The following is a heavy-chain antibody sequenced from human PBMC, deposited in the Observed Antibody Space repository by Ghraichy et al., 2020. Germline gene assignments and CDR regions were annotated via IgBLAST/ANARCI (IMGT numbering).Heavy chain of an antibody. Sequence: GGSLRLSCAASGFTFSSYAMSWVRQAPGKGLEWVSAISGSGGSTYYADSVKGRFTISRDNSKNTLYMQMNSLRAEDTDVYYCPREGDYYYYYGMDVWGQGTTVTVSS. CDR2: ISGSGGST. D-gene: IGHD3-16*01. J-gene: IGHJ6*02. CDR1: GFTFSSYA. CDR3: PREGDYYYYYGMDV. V-gene: IGHV3-23*01.